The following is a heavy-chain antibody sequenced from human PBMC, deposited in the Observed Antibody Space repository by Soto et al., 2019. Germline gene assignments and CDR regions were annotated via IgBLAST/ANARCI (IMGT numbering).Heavy chain of an antibody. CDR1: GFTFNTYW. CDR3: VRDWFVVGNYDRLDY. Sequence: EVQLVESGGGLVQPGGSLRLSCAASGFTFNTYWMSWVRQAPGKGLEWVAHIKEHGGQDFYVDSVKGRFTIFRDNAKNSLFLQMNSLRAEVTAVYYCVRDWFVVGNYDRLDYWGQGTLVTVSS. V-gene: IGHV3-7*03. CDR2: IKEHGGQD. J-gene: IGHJ4*02. D-gene: IGHD4-4*01.